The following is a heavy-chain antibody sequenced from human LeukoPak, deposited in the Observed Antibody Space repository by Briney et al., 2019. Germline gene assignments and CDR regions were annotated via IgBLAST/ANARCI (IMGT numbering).Heavy chain of an antibody. CDR2: ISGSGGST. CDR1: GFTFNTYG. J-gene: IGHJ5*02. V-gene: IGHV3-23*01. CDR3: ASRYYGSGP. Sequence: GGSLRPSCAASGFTFNTYGMNWVRQAPGKGLEWVSAISGSGGSTYYADSVKGRFTISRDNSRNTLYLQMNSLRAEDTAVYYCASRYYGSGPWGQGTLVTVSS. D-gene: IGHD3-10*01.